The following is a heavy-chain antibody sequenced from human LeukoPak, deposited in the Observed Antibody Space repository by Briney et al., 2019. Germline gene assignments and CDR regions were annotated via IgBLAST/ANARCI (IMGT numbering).Heavy chain of an antibody. J-gene: IGHJ6*02. CDR2: ISYDGSNK. CDR1: GFTFSSYA. V-gene: IGHV3-30-3*01. D-gene: IGHD2-2*01. Sequence: PGGSLRLSCAASGFTFSSYAMHWARQAPGKGLEWVAVISYDGSNKYYADSVKGRFTISRDNSKNTLYLQMNSLRAEDTAVYYCARDLPPVPAAISNYYYYYGMDVWGQGTTVTVSS. CDR3: ARDLPPVPAAISNYYYYYGMDV.